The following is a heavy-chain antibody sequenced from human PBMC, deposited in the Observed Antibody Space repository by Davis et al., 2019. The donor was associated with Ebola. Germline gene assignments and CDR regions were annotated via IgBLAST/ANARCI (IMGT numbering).Heavy chain of an antibody. Sequence: PGGSLRLSCAASGFTFNSYGMHWVRQAPGKGLEWVAVISYDGSNKYYADSVKGRFTSSRDNSKNTLYLQMNSLRAEDTAVYYCAKSKGDLRFLEWLYYYYYYMDVWGKGTTVTVSS. J-gene: IGHJ6*03. D-gene: IGHD3-3*01. CDR1: GFTFNSYG. CDR2: ISYDGSNK. V-gene: IGHV3-30*18. CDR3: AKSKGDLRFLEWLYYYYYYMDV.